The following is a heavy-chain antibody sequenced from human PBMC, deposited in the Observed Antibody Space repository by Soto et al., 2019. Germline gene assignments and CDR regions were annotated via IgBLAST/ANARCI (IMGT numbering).Heavy chain of an antibody. CDR1: GFTFSRYG. D-gene: IGHD6-13*01. CDR3: ARDGAIAAAGTGYAFDI. V-gene: IGHV3-33*01. J-gene: IGHJ3*02. CDR2: IWYDGSNK. Sequence: QVQLVESGGGVVQPGRSLRLSCAASGFTFSRYGMHWVRQAPGKGLEWVAVIWYDGSNKYYADSVKGRFTISRDNSKNTLYLQMNSLRAEDTAVYYCARDGAIAAAGTGYAFDILGQGTMVTVSS.